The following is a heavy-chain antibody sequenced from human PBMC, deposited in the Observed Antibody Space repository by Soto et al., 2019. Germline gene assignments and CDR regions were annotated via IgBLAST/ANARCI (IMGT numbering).Heavy chain of an antibody. CDR1: GFTFSSYG. V-gene: IGHV3-33*01. D-gene: IGHD4-4*01. Sequence: PGGSLRLSCAASGFTFSSYGMHWVRQAPGKGLEGVAVIWYDGSNKYYADSVKGRFTISRDNSKNTLYLQMNSLRAEDTAVYYCARGPMYSPPSGWRGWEYYSAYWGQGTLVT. CDR3: ARGPMYSPPSGWRGWEYYSAY. J-gene: IGHJ4*02. CDR2: IWYDGSNK.